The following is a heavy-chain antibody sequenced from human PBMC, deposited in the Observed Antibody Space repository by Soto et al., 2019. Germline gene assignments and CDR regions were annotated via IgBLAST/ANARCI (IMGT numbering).Heavy chain of an antibody. Sequence: EVQLVDSGGGLVQPGGSLRLSCAASEFTFTTSWMHLVCQAPGKGLEWVATITQDGSEKYYVDSVKGRFTVSRDNANNSLYLQMSSLRAEDTAVYYCVLGRGWYFALWGRGTLLTVSS. CDR3: VLGRGWYFAL. D-gene: IGHD3-16*01. CDR2: ITQDGSEK. J-gene: IGHJ2*01. V-gene: IGHV3-7*01. CDR1: EFTFTTSW.